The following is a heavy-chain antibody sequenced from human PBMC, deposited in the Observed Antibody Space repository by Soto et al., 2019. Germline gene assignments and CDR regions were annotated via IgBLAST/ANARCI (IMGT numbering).Heavy chain of an antibody. Sequence: QVQLQESGPGLVKPSETLSLTCTVSSDSIAGENWWSWVRQPPGMGLEWIGEIFHTGGTNYNPSLKSRVTMEVDKCKNQFSLKLISATAADTAVYYCARVFSSGSGWMYYFDFWGQGTLVSVSS. CDR2: IFHTGGT. J-gene: IGHJ4*02. CDR3: ARVFSSGSGWMYYFDF. D-gene: IGHD6-25*01. V-gene: IGHV4-4*02. CDR1: SDSIAGENW.